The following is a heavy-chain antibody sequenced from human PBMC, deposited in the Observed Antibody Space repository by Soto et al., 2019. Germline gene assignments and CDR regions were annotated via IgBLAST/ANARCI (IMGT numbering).Heavy chain of an antibody. Sequence: EVQLLESGGGLVQPGGSLRLSCAGSGFTFSSYAMSWVRQAPGKGLEWVSSIRGSGVGTYYADSVRGRFTISRDNSKNPVYLQMHSRRAEDTSLSSCANRAAEDSWCTSANCFLIAFDVWGQGTMVTVSS. J-gene: IGHJ3*01. D-gene: IGHD2-8*02. CDR2: IRGSGVGT. CDR3: ANRAAEDSWCTSANCFLIAFDV. CDR1: GFTFSSYA. V-gene: IGHV3-23*01.